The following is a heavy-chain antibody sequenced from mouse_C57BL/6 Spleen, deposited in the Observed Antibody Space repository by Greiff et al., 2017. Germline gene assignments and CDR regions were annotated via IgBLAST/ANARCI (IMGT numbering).Heavy chain of an antibody. J-gene: IGHJ2*01. CDR2: ISSGGSYT. Sequence: EVKVVESGGDLVKPGGSLTLSCAASGFTFSSYGMSWVRQTPDKRLEWVATISSGGSYTYYPDSVKGRFTISRDNAKNTLYLQMSSLKSEDTAMYYCARNGYYGSSPFDYWGQGTTLTVSS. V-gene: IGHV5-6*01. D-gene: IGHD1-1*01. CDR3: ARNGYYGSSPFDY. CDR1: GFTFSSYG.